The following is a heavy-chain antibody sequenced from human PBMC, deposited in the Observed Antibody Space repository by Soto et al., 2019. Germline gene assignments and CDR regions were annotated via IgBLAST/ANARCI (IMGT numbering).Heavy chain of an antibody. J-gene: IGHJ5*02. Sequence: SETLSLTCTVSAGSVSSGSYYWSWIRQPPGKGLEWIGHIYYSGSTNYNPSLKSRVTISVDTSKDQFSLKLSSVTAADTAVYYCAREFVVVPAAPLGFDPWGQGTLVTVSS. D-gene: IGHD2-2*01. CDR1: AGSVSSGSYY. CDR3: AREFVVVPAAPLGFDP. CDR2: IYYSGST. V-gene: IGHV4-61*01.